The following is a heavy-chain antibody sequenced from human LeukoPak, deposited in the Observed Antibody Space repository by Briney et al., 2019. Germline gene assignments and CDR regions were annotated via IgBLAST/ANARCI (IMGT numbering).Heavy chain of an antibody. CDR1: GFTFSSFA. CDR3: AKLGVVTARLLGAFDI. CDR2: VSGSGGST. Sequence: GGPLRLSCGASGFTFSSFAMSWVRQAPGKGLEWVSAVSGSGGSTYYADSVRGRFTISRDNSKNTLYLQMNSLRAEDTAVYHCAKLGVVTARLLGAFDIWGQGTMVTVSS. D-gene: IGHD2-21*02. J-gene: IGHJ3*02. V-gene: IGHV3-23*01.